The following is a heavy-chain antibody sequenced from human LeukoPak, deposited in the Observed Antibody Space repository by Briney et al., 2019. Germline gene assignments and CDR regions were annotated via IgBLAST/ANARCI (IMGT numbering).Heavy chain of an antibody. CDR1: GYIFTRYW. V-gene: IGHV5-51*01. J-gene: IGHJ4*02. CDR3: ARHGDLGYYDSSGYWGK. Sequence: GESLKISCKGSGYIFTRYWIGWVRQMPGRGLEWMGIIYPGDSNIRYSPSFQGQVSISADKSISTAYLQWSSLQASDTAMYYCARHGDLGYYDSSGYWGKWGQGTLVTVSS. D-gene: IGHD3-22*01. CDR2: IYPGDSNI.